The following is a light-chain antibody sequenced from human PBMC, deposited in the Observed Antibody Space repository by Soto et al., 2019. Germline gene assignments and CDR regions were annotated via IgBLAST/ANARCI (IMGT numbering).Light chain of an antibody. CDR1: SSDVGGYIY. Sequence: QSVLTQPASVSGSPGQSITISCTGTSSDVGGYIYVSWYQQHPGKAPKLMIYDVTSRPSGVSYRFSGSKSGNTASLTISGLQAEDEADYYCQSYDSSLATFVFGTGTKVTVL. CDR3: QSYDSSLATFV. J-gene: IGLJ1*01. V-gene: IGLV2-14*01. CDR2: DVT.